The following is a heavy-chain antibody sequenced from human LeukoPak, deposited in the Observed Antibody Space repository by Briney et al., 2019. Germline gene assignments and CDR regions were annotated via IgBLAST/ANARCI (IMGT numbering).Heavy chain of an antibody. CDR1: GGSFSGYY. D-gene: IGHD6-13*01. CDR2: INHSGST. J-gene: IGHJ3*02. V-gene: IGHV4-34*01. Sequence: TSETLSLTCAVYGGSFSGYYWSWIRQPPGKGLEWIGEINHSGSTNYNPSLRSRVTISVDTSKNQFSLKLSSVTAADTAAYYCARADYFIAAAAFDIWGQGTMVTVSS. CDR3: ARADYFIAAAAFDI.